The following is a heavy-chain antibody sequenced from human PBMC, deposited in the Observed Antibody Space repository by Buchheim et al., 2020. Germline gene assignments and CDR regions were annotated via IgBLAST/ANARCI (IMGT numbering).Heavy chain of an antibody. V-gene: IGHV3-23*01. J-gene: IGHJ4*02. CDR1: GFTLTSYA. CDR2: ISGSSGST. CDR3: AKAPGDLGYFDY. D-gene: IGHD3-10*01. Sequence: EVQVLESGGGLVQPGGSLRLSCAASGFTLTSYAMMNWVRQAPGKGLEWVSAISGSSGSTYYADSVKGRFTISRDNSKNTLYLQMNSLRAEDTAVYYCAKAPGDLGYFDYWGQGTL.